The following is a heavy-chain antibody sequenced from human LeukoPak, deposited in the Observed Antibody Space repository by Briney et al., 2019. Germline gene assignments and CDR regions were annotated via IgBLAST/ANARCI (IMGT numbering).Heavy chain of an antibody. CDR3: AKGAGYYYDKTLDY. CDR1: GFTFDDYA. J-gene: IGHJ4*02. Sequence: PGRSLRLSCAASGFTFDDYAMHWVRQAPGKGLEWVSGISWNSGSIGYADSVKGRFTISRDNAKNSLNLLMNSLRVEDTALYYCAKGAGYYYDKTLDYWGQGTLVTVSS. D-gene: IGHD3-22*01. V-gene: IGHV3-9*01. CDR2: ISWNSGSI.